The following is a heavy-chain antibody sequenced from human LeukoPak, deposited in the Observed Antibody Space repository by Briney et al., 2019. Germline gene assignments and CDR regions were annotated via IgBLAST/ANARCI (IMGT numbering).Heavy chain of an antibody. V-gene: IGHV1-2*02. D-gene: IGHD3-3*01. Sequence: ASVKVSCTASGYTFTGYYMHWVRQAPGQGLEWMGWINPNSGGTNYAQKFQGRVTMTRDTSISTAYMELSRLRSDDTAVYCCARVADFWSGYYKVPRNWFDPWGQGTLVTVSS. CDR1: GYTFTGYY. J-gene: IGHJ5*02. CDR3: ARVADFWSGYYKVPRNWFDP. CDR2: INPNSGGT.